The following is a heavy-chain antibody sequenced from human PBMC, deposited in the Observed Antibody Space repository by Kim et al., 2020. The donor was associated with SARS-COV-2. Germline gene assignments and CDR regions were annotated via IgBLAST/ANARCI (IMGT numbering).Heavy chain of an antibody. CDR2: T. V-gene: IGHV3-53*01. CDR3: ARGLRGGPDDY. J-gene: IGHJ4*02. Sequence: TYYAESVKGRFTIFRDKSKNTVYLQMNSLRVDDTAVYYCARGLRGGPDDYWGQGTLVTVSS.